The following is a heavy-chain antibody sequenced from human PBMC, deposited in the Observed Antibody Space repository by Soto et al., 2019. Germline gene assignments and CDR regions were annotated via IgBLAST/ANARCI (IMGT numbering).Heavy chain of an antibody. V-gene: IGHV3-15*07. J-gene: IGHJ4*01. CDR1: GFTFSNAW. Sequence: GGSLRLSCAASGFTFSNAWINWVRQAPGKGLEWVGRIKSKTDGGTTDYAEPVKGRFAISRDDSNNMVYLQMNSLKIEDTSVYYCTTDSYSTIIIVRFDYWGHGTLVTVSS. CDR2: IKSKTDGGTT. D-gene: IGHD3-22*01. CDR3: TTDSYSTIIIVRFDY.